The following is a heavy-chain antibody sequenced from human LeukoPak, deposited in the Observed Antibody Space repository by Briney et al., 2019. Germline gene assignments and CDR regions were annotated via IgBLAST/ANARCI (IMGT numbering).Heavy chain of an antibody. D-gene: IGHD6-19*01. J-gene: IGHJ4*02. CDR3: ARGQGWLPDY. CDR2: VCSGGDP. CDR1: GASITDDC. V-gene: IGHV4-59*01. Sequence: PSETLSLTCTVSGASITDDCWIWVRQPPGKGLEWVAYVCSGGDPSYNPSLRSRVSISMDTPNNQFSLRLTSVTAADTAVYYCARGQGWLPDYWGQGTLVTVSS.